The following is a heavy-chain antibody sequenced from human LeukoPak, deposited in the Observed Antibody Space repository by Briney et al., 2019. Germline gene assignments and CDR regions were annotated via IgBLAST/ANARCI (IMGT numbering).Heavy chain of an antibody. Sequence: GGSLRLSCAASGFTFSSYEMNWVRQAPGKGLEWVSYISSSGSTIYYADSVKGRFTISRDNAKNSLYLQMNSLRAEDTAVYYCARDGNGYCSGGSCHTDFDYWGQGTLVTVSS. D-gene: IGHD2-15*01. CDR3: ARDGNGYCSGGSCHTDFDY. J-gene: IGHJ4*02. CDR2: ISSSGSTI. V-gene: IGHV3-48*03. CDR1: GFTFSSYE.